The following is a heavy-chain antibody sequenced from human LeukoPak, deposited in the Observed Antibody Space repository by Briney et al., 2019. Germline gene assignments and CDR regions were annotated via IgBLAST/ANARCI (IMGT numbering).Heavy chain of an antibody. Sequence: PSETLSLTCTVSGGSISSYYWSWIRQPPGKGLEWIGYIYYSGSTNYNPSLKSRVTISVDTSKNQFSLKLSSVTAADTAVYYCATYGGSLRRGQQQLDPYYYDSSGYYRYWGQGTLVTVSS. J-gene: IGHJ4*02. CDR1: GGSISSYY. D-gene: IGHD3-22*01. CDR3: ATYGGSLRRGQQQLDPYYYDSSGYYRY. CDR2: IYYSGST. V-gene: IGHV4-59*01.